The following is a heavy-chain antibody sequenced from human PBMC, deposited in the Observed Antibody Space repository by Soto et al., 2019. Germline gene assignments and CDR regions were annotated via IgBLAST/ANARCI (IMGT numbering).Heavy chain of an antibody. CDR3: ARGEITLLGGMDV. J-gene: IGHJ6*02. CDR1: GGSFSGYY. Sequence: QVRLQQSGAGLLKPSETLSLTCAVYGGSFSGYYWGWVRQLPGKGLEWIGEDNHGGSSSYHPSLKSRVTISVDTSNNPFALRIKSLTPADTAVYYCARGEITLLGGMDVWGQGTTVTVSS. D-gene: IGHD3-10*01. CDR2: DNHGGSS. V-gene: IGHV4-34*01.